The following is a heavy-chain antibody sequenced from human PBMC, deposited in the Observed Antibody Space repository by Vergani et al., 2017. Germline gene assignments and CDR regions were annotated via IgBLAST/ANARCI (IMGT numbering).Heavy chain of an antibody. V-gene: IGHV4-61*02. CDR2: IYTSGST. CDR3: ERVRDSYFARGMDV. Sequence: QVQLQESGPGLVKPSQTLSLTCTVSGGSISSGSCYWSWIRQPAGKGLEWIGRIYTSGSTNYNPSLKSRVTISVDTSKNQFSLKLSSVIAADTAVYYCERVRDSYFARGMDVWGQGTTVTVSS. J-gene: IGHJ6*02. CDR1: GGSISSGSCY. D-gene: IGHD3-10*01.